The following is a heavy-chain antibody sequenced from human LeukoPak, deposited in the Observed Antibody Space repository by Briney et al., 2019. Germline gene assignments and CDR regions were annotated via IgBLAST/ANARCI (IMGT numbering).Heavy chain of an antibody. J-gene: IGHJ6*02. CDR1: GYTFTSYG. V-gene: IGHV1-18*01. CDR2: ISAYNGNT. D-gene: IGHD4-11*01. CDR3: AREVGNYYEAHYGMDV. Sequence: GASVKVSCTASGYTFTSYGISWVRQAPGQGPEWMGWISAYNGNTNYAQKLQGRVTMTTDTSTSTAYMELRSLRSDDTAVYYCAREVGNYYEAHYGMDVWGQGTTVTVSS.